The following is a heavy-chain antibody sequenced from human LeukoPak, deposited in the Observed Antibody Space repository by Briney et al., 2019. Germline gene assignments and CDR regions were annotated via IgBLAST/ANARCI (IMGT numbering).Heavy chain of an antibody. Sequence: PGRSLRLSCAASGFTFSSYAMHWVRQAPGKGLEWVAVISYDGSNKYYADSVKGRFTISRDNSKNTLYLQMNSLRAEDTAVYYCAPTATHWGQGTLVTVSS. CDR3: APTATH. J-gene: IGHJ4*02. CDR1: GFTFSSYA. CDR2: ISYDGSNK. V-gene: IGHV3-30-3*01.